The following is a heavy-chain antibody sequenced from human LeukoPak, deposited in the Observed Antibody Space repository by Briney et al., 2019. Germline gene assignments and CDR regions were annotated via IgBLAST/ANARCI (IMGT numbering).Heavy chain of an antibody. CDR1: GFTVSSNY. CDR3: ASGSGSYRTPYYYMDV. Sequence: GGSLRLSCAASGFTVSSNYMSSVRQAPGEGLEWVSVIYSGGSTYYADSVKGRFTISADNSKNTLYPQMNSLRAEDTAVYYCASGSGSYRTPYYYMDVSGTGTTVTVSS. D-gene: IGHD3-10*01. J-gene: IGHJ6*03. V-gene: IGHV3-53*01. CDR2: IYSGGST.